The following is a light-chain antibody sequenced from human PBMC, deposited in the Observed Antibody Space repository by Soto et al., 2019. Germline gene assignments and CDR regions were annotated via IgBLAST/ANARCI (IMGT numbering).Light chain of an antibody. V-gene: IGKV3-15*01. CDR2: GAS. CDR3: QEYNTWPWT. CDR1: QSVNSN. J-gene: IGKJ1*01. Sequence: IVMTQSPATLSVSPGQRSTLPCRASQSVNSNLAWYQQKLGQAPRVLIYGASTRATGIPDRFSGSGSGTEFILTISSLQSEDFAVYYCQEYNTWPWTFGQGTKVDIK.